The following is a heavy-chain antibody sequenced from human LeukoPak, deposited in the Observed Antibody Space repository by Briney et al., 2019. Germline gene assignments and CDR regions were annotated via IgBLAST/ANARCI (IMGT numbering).Heavy chain of an antibody. D-gene: IGHD3-22*01. Sequence: GGSLRLSCAASGFTFSSHWMSWVRQAPGKGLKWVANIKQDGSEKYYVESVKGRFTISRDNAKNSLYLQLNSLRAEDTAVYHCARTGYDSSGYLDYWGQGTLVTVSS. CDR1: GFTFSSHW. CDR3: ARTGYDSSGYLDY. J-gene: IGHJ4*02. CDR2: IKQDGSEK. V-gene: IGHV3-7*01.